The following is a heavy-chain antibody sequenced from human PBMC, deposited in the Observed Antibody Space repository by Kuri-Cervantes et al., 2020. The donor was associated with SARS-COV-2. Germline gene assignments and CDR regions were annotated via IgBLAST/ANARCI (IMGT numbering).Heavy chain of an antibody. V-gene: IGHV3-30-3*01. CDR2: ISYDGSNT. CDR1: GFTFSSYA. Sequence: GGPLRLSCAASGFTFSSYAIHWVRQAPGKGLEWVAIISYDGSNTYYADSVKGRFTISRDNSKNTLYLQMNSLRTEDTAIYYCARDRVGVHDYWGQGTLVTVSS. CDR3: ARDRVGVHDY. D-gene: IGHD2-21*01. J-gene: IGHJ4*02.